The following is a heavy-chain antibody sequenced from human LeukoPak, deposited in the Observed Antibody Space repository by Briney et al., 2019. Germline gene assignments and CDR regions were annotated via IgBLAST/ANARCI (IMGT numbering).Heavy chain of an antibody. CDR3: ARVADLWFGEAVDY. Sequence: KPSETLSLTCTVSGGSISSGDYYWSWIRQPPGKGLEWIGYIYYSGSTYYNPSLKSRVTISVDTSKNQFSLKLSSVTAADTAVYYCARVADLWFGEAVDYWGQGTLVTVSS. J-gene: IGHJ4*02. CDR1: GGSISSGDYY. V-gene: IGHV4-30-4*01. CDR2: IYYSGST. D-gene: IGHD3-10*01.